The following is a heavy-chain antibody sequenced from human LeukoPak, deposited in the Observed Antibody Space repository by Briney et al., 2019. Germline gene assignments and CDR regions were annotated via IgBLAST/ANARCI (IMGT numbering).Heavy chain of an antibody. V-gene: IGHV4-59*12. J-gene: IGHJ4*02. CDR3: ARYIASAGTAD. Sequence: SETLSLSCTVSGGSISSYYWSWIRQPPGKGLEWIGYIYHSGSTYYNPSLKSRVTISVDKSKNQFSLKLSSVTAADTAVYYCARYIASAGTADWGQGTLVTVSS. CDR2: IYHSGST. D-gene: IGHD6-13*01. CDR1: GGSISSYY.